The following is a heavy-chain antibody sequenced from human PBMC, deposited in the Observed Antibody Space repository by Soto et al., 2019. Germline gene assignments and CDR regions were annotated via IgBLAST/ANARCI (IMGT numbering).Heavy chain of an antibody. CDR2: ISYDGTNK. Sequence: QVQLVESGGGVVQPGRSLRLSCAASGFTFNNYGMHWVRQAPGKGLEWVAVISYDGTNKYYADSVKGRFTISRDSSKNTVYLQMNSLRADDTALYYCVKDVGWNYVADSWGQGTLVTVSS. CDR1: GFTFNNYG. J-gene: IGHJ5*01. V-gene: IGHV3-30*18. D-gene: IGHD3-16*01. CDR3: VKDVGWNYVADS.